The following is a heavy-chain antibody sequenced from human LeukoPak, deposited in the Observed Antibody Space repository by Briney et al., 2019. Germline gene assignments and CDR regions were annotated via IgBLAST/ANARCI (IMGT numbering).Heavy chain of an antibody. Sequence: GGPLRLSCAASGFTFSSYAMSWVRQAPGKGLEWVSAISGSGGSTYYADSVKGRFTISRDNSKNTLYLQMNSLRAEDTAVYYCATSYDSSGYYNYWGQGTLVTVSS. CDR1: GFTFSSYA. D-gene: IGHD3-22*01. J-gene: IGHJ4*02. CDR2: ISGSGGST. CDR3: ATSYDSSGYYNY. V-gene: IGHV3-23*01.